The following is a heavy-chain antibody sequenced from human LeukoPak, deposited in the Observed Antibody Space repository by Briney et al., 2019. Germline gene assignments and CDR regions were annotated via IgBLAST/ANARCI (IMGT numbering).Heavy chain of an antibody. Sequence: SETLSLTCTVSGGSISSYYWSWIRQPAGKGLEWIGRIYTSGSTNYNPSLKSRVTMSVDTSKNQFSLKLSSVTAADTAVYYCASSDIVVVPAQTQEEYFQHWGQGTLVTVSS. J-gene: IGHJ1*01. CDR1: GGSISSYY. V-gene: IGHV4-4*07. CDR2: IYTSGST. D-gene: IGHD2-2*01. CDR3: ASSDIVVVPAQTQEEYFQH.